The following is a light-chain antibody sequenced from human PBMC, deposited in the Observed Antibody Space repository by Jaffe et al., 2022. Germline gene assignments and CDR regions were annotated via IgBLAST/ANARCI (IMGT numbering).Light chain of an antibody. Sequence: DIQMTQSPFSLSASVGDRVTITCRASQSISSYLNWYQQKPGKAPKLLIYAASSLQSGVPSSFSGSGSGTDFTLTISSLQPEDFATYYCQQSYSIPWTFGQGTKVEIK. CDR2: AAS. CDR1: QSISSY. CDR3: QQSYSIPWT. J-gene: IGKJ1*01. V-gene: IGKV1-39*01.